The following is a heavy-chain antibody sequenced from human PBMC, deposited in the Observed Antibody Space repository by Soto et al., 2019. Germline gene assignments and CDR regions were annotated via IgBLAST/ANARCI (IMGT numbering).Heavy chain of an antibody. Sequence: PGGSLRLSCAASGFTFSSYWMHWVRQAPGKGLVWVSRINSDGSSTSYADSVKGRFTISRDNAKNTLYLQMNSLRAEDTAVYYCARAAINYYGSGSYFFPYGMDVRGQGTTVTVSS. D-gene: IGHD3-10*01. CDR1: GFTFSSYW. CDR3: ARAAINYYGSGSYFFPYGMDV. V-gene: IGHV3-74*01. J-gene: IGHJ6*02. CDR2: INSDGSST.